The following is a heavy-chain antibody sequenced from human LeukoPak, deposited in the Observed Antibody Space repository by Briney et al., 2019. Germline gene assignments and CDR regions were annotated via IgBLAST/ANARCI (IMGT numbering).Heavy chain of an antibody. J-gene: IGHJ4*02. CDR2: ISSSDGST. CDR3: AKVVYYYDTSGYPPYYFYD. D-gene: IGHD3-22*01. Sequence: PGGSQTLSCAASGFTFSSYAKSWVRQAPGKGLEWVSAISSSDGSTYYADSVKGRFTISRDNSKNTLYLQLNSLRPEDTAVYYCAKVVYYYDTSGYPPYYFYDWVQGALVTVSS. CDR1: GFTFSSYA. V-gene: IGHV3-23*01.